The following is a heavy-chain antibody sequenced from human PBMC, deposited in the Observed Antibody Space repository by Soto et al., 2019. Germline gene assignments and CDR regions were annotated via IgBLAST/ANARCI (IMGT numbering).Heavy chain of an antibody. CDR2: IIPILSIA. J-gene: IGHJ4*02. D-gene: IGHD5-12*01. CDR1: GGTFSSYT. CDR3: ARDRGDGYNLS. Sequence: QVQLVQSGAEVRKPGSSVKVSCKASGGTFSSYTISWVRQAPGQGLEWMGRIIPILSIANYAQKFKGRVTITADKSTSTAYMELSSLRSEDTAVYYCARDRGDGYNLSWGQGTLVTFSS. V-gene: IGHV1-69*08.